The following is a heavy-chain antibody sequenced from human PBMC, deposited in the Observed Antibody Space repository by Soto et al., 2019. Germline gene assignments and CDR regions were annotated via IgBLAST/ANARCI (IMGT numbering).Heavy chain of an antibody. CDR1: GGTFSSYA. J-gene: IGHJ4*02. D-gene: IGHD1-26*01. V-gene: IGHV1-69*13. CDR3: AMGATSRTRVGY. Sequence: ASVKVSCKASGGTFSSYAISWVRQAPGQGLEWMGGIIPIFGTANYAQKFQGRVTITADESTSTAYMELSSLRSEDTAVYYCAMGATSRTRVGYWGQGTLVTVSS. CDR2: IIPIFGTA.